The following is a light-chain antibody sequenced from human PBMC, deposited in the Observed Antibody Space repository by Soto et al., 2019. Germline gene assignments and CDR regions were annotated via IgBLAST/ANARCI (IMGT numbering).Light chain of an antibody. CDR3: QQVKNNLPLP. CDR2: EAS. V-gene: IGKV1-9*01. Sequence: IQLTQSQSSLSASVGDRVTITCRASQDISHYVAWYQQKPGKAPKVLIYEASTLQSGVPSRFSGSGSGTDFTLTISSLQPEDFATYYCQQVKNNLPLPFGGGTKVEIK. CDR1: QDISHY. J-gene: IGKJ4*01.